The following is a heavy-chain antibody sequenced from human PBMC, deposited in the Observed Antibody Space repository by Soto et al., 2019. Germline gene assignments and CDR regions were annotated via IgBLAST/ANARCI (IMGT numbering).Heavy chain of an antibody. Sequence: PGGSLRLSCAASGFDFSIFGMHWVRQAPGKGLEWVAIISSNGSNKYYADSVKGRFTISRDNSRNTLYLQMNSLRPEDSAVYYCAKKLPGDWTELFDYCGQGTLVTVSS. CDR1: GFDFSIFG. CDR3: AKKLPGDWTELFDY. J-gene: IGHJ4*02. D-gene: IGHD2-21*02. V-gene: IGHV3-30*18. CDR2: ISSNGSNK.